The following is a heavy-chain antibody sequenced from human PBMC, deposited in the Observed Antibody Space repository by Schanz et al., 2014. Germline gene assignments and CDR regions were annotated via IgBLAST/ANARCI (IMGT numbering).Heavy chain of an antibody. J-gene: IGHJ4*02. CDR2: IWYDGSNK. V-gene: IGHV3-33*01. CDR3: ARGRTFDY. CDR1: GFTFSSYG. Sequence: QVQLVESGGGVVQPGRSLRLSCAASGFTFSSYGMHWVRQAPGKGLEWVAIIWYDGSNKYYADSVKGRFTISRDNSMNTVYLQMNSLRSDDAAVYYCARGRTFDYWGQGTLVTVSS.